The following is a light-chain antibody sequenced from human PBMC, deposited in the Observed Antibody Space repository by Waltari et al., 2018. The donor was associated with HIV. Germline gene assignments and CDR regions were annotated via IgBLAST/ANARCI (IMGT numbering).Light chain of an antibody. CDR3: SSSRV. CDR2: EVS. J-gene: IGLJ3*02. Sequence: QSALTQPPSASGSPGQSVTISCTGTSSDVGGYNYVSWYQQHPGKAPKLMNYEVSKRPSGVPDRCSGSKSGNTASLTVSGLQAEDEADYYCSSSRVFGGGTKLTVL. V-gene: IGLV2-8*01. CDR1: SSDVGGYNY.